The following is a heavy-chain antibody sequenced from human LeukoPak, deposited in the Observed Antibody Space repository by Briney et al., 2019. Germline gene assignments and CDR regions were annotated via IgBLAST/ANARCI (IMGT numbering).Heavy chain of an antibody. D-gene: IGHD1-14*01. V-gene: IGHV4-31*03. CDR3: ARGGDRRGFDY. CDR2: IYDSGTT. Sequence: PSETLSLTCTVSGVSISTSSYYWAWIRQHPGKGLEWIGYIYDSGTTYYNPALQSRVTISVDTSDNQFSLKLRSLTAADTAVYYCARGGDRRGFDYWGQGTLVTVSS. J-gene: IGHJ4*02. CDR1: GVSISTSSYY.